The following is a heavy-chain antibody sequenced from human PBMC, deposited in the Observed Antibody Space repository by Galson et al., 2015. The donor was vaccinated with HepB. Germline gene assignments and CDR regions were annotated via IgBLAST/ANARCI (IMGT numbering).Heavy chain of an antibody. D-gene: IGHD5-18*01. Sequence: SLRLSCAGSGFSFTDAWMSWVRQAPGTGLEWVGRIKSKTNGGTADYAAPVKGRFTISRDDSKNTLYLQMSSLKAEDTAMYYCATEGYRYGYHAMDVWGQGTTVTVSS. CDR1: GFSFTDAW. CDR2: IKSKTNGGTA. J-gene: IGHJ6*02. V-gene: IGHV3-15*01. CDR3: ATEGYRYGYHAMDV.